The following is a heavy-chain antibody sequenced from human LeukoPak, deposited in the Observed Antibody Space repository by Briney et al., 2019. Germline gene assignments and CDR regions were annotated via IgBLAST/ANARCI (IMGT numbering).Heavy chain of an antibody. J-gene: IGHJ4*02. D-gene: IGHD3-22*01. CDR3: ARDMAPDYYDSSGYQVGFDY. CDR1: GDSVSSNSAA. CDR2: TYYRSKWYN. V-gene: IGHV6-1*01. Sequence: SQTLSLTCAISGDSVSSNSAAWNWIRQSPSRGLEWLGRTYYRSKWYNDYAVSVKSRITINPDTSKNQFSLQLNSVTPEDTAVYYCARDMAPDYYDSSGYQVGFDYWGQGTLVTVSP.